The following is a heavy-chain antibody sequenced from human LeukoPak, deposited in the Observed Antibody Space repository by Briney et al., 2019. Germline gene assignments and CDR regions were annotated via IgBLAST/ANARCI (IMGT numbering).Heavy chain of an antibody. CDR3: ARGKTSQNIVTRKTYNWFDP. D-gene: IGHD2/OR15-2a*01. Sequence: GGSLRLSCAASGFTFSDYSMHWVRQAPGKGLEWVANIKQDGSEKYYVDSVKGRFTISRDNAKNSLYLQINSLRAEDTAVYYCARGKTSQNIVTRKTYNWFDPWGQGTLVTVSS. CDR2: IKQDGSEK. J-gene: IGHJ5*02. V-gene: IGHV3-7*01. CDR1: GFTFSDYS.